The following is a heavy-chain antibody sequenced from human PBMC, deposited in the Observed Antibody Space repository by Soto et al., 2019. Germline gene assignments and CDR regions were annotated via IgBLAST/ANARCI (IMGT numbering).Heavy chain of an antibody. CDR2: ISYDGSNK. D-gene: IGHD6-13*01. V-gene: IGHV3-30*18. CDR3: AKYWEIAAVGSGYYGMDV. J-gene: IGHJ6*02. CDR1: GFTFSSYG. Sequence: QVQLVESGGGVVQPGRSLRLSCAASGFTFSSYGMHWVRQAPGKGLKWVAIISYDGSNKYYADSVKGRFTISRDNSKNTLYLQMNSLRAEDTAVYYCAKYWEIAAVGSGYYGMDVWGQGTTVTVSS.